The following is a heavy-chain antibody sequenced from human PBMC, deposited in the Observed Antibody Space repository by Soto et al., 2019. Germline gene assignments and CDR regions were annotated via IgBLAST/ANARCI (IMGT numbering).Heavy chain of an antibody. J-gene: IGHJ6*02. Sequence: GASVKVSCKASGYTFTSYGISWVRQAPGQGLEWMGWISAYNGNTNYAQKLQGRVTITTDESTSTAYMELSSLRSEDTAVYYCAYLAVAGYYYYGMDGWGQATTVTVAS. CDR1: GYTFTSYG. V-gene: IGHV1-18*01. CDR3: AYLAVAGYYYYGMDG. D-gene: IGHD6-19*01. CDR2: ISAYNGNT.